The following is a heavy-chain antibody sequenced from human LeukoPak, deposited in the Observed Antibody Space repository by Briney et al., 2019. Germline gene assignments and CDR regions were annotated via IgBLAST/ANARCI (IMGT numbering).Heavy chain of an antibody. CDR2: IRSKAYGGTT. J-gene: IGHJ3*02. Sequence: GGSLRLPCTASGFTFGDYAMSWVRQAPGKGLEWVGFIRSKAYGGTTEYAASVKGRFTISRDDSKSIAYLQMNSLKTEDTAVYYCTVVVVPAAILDAFDIWGQGTMVTVSS. CDR3: TVVVVPAAILDAFDI. D-gene: IGHD2-2*01. CDR1: GFTFGDYA. V-gene: IGHV3-49*04.